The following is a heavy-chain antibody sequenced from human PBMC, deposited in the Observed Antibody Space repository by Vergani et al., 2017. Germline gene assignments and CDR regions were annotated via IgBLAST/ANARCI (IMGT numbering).Heavy chain of an antibody. CDR1: GYTFSNYY. CDR3: ARGDYGSLTGYRY. CDR2: INPSGGHT. Sequence: QVQVVQSGAEVKKSGASVKVSCKTSGYTFSNYYMHWVRQAPGQGLAWMGIINPSGGHTNYAQKFQGRVTMTRDTSTSTVYMELSSLRSEDTAIYYCARGDYGSLTGYRYWGQGTLVTVSA. D-gene: IGHD3-9*01. V-gene: IGHV1-46*03. J-gene: IGHJ4*02.